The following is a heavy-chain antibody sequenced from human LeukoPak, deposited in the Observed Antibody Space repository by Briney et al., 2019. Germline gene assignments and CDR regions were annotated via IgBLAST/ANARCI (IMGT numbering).Heavy chain of an antibody. CDR3: ARSRGGSYHY. CDR2: INTDGSTT. J-gene: IGHJ4*02. D-gene: IGHD3-16*02. V-gene: IGHV3-74*01. Sequence: GSLRLSCAASGFTFSNDWMHWVRQAPGKGLVWVSRINTDGSTTTYADSVKGRFTISRGNAKNTLYLQMNSLRVEDTAVYYCARSRGGSYHYWGQGTLVTVSS. CDR1: GFTFSNDW.